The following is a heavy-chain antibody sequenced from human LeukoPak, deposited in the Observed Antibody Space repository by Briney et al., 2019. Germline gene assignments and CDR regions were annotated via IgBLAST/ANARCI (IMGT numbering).Heavy chain of an antibody. J-gene: IGHJ4*02. Sequence: PGGSLRLSCAASGFTFSSYSMNWVRQAPGKGLEWVSSISSSSSYIYYADSVKGRFTISRDNAKNSLYLHLNSLRPEDTAFYYCVRDVLPVSRSGFDQWGQGTLVTVSS. CDR1: GFTFSSYS. D-gene: IGHD3-3*01. CDR3: VRDVLPVSRSGFDQ. CDR2: ISSSSSYI. V-gene: IGHV3-21*04.